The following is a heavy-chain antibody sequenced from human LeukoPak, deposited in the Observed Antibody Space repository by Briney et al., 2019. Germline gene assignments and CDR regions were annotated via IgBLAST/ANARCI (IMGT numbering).Heavy chain of an antibody. CDR3: ALSGGTYYYDSSGPNDAFDI. D-gene: IGHD3-22*01. CDR1: GNSFTNHW. CDR2: IYPGDSDT. Sequence: GESLKISCEGSGNSFTNHWIGWVRQMPGKGLEWMGIIYPGDSDTRYSPSFQGQVTISADKSISTAYLQWSSLKASDTAMYYCALSGGTYYYDSSGPNDAFDIWGQGTMVTVSS. J-gene: IGHJ3*02. V-gene: IGHV5-51*01.